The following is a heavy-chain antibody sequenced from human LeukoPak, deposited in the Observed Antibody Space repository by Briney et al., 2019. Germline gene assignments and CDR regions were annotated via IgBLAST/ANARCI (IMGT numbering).Heavy chain of an antibody. CDR1: GGSISSGGYY. J-gene: IGHJ4*02. CDR2: IYHSGST. Sequence: PSQTLSLTCTVSGGSISSGGYYWSWIRQPPGKGLEWIGYIYHSGSTYYNPSLKSRVTISVDRSKNQFSLKLSSVTAADTAVYYCARVAVVVAVNAMAAYFDYWGQGTLVTVSS. V-gene: IGHV4-30-2*01. CDR3: ARVAVVVAVNAMAAYFDY. D-gene: IGHD2-15*01.